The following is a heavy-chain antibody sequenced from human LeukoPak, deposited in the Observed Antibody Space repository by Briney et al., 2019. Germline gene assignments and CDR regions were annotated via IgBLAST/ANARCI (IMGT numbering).Heavy chain of an antibody. CDR2: IIPILGIA. Sequence: SVKVSCKASGGTFSSYAISWVRQAPGQGLEWMGRIIPILGIANYAQKFQGRVTITADKSTSTAYMELSSLRSEDTAVYYCARDRTTYYYGPGRPYYYGMDVWGQGTTVTVSS. V-gene: IGHV1-69*04. D-gene: IGHD3-10*01. CDR1: GGTFSSYA. CDR3: ARDRTTYYYGPGRPYYYGMDV. J-gene: IGHJ6*02.